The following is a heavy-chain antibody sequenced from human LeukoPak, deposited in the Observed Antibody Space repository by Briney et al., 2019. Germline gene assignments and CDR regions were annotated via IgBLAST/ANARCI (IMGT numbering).Heavy chain of an antibody. D-gene: IGHD1-26*01. J-gene: IGHJ3*01. Sequence: KPSETLSLTCTVSGASISSSDSYWSWIRQPPGKGLEWIGSIYRRGSTSYNPSLKSRVTVSEDMSKNHFSLRLSSVTAADTAVYYCATQYRGAIRGGAFDVWGQGTMVTVS. CDR1: GASISSSDSY. CDR2: IYRRGST. V-gene: IGHV4-39*01. CDR3: ATQYRGAIRGGAFDV.